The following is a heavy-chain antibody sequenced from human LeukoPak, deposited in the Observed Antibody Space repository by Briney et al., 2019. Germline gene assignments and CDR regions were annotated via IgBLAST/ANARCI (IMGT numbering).Heavy chain of an antibody. CDR1: GFTFSDYY. CDR2: ISSSGSTI. D-gene: IGHD3-10*01. J-gene: IGHJ6*03. CDR3: AKSFGELSYYYMDV. Sequence: GGSLRLSCAASGFTFSDYYMSWIRQAPGKGLEWVSYISSSGSTIYYADSVKGRFTISRDNAKNTLYLQMNSLRAEDTAVYYCAKSFGELSYYYMDVWGKGTTVTVSS. V-gene: IGHV3-11*01.